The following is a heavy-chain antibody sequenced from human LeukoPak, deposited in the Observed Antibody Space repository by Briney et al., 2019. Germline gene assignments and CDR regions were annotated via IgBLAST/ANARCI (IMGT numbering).Heavy chain of an antibody. CDR1: GYTFTGHY. CDR2: INPNSGGT. CDR3: ARTYDSSGYPDY. Sequence: ASVKVSCKASGYTFTGHYMHWVRQAPGQGLEWMGWINPNSGGTNYAQKFQGWVTMTRDTSISTAYMELSRLRSDDTAVYYCARTYDSSGYPDYWGQGTLVTVSS. D-gene: IGHD3-22*01. V-gene: IGHV1-2*04. J-gene: IGHJ4*02.